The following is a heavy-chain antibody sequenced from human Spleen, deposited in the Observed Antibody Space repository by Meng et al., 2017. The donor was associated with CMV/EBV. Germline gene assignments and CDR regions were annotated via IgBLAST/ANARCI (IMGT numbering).Heavy chain of an antibody. CDR3: AKDRFSTLTYDYYAMDV. CDR1: GFTFSSYS. J-gene: IGHJ6*02. D-gene: IGHD3-10*01. Sequence: GESLKISCAASGFTFSSYSMNWVRQAPGKGLEWVSSISSSSSYIYYADSVKGRFTISRDSSKNTLYLHMTNLRADDTAVYYCAKDRFSTLTYDYYAMDVWGQGTTVTVSS. V-gene: IGHV3-21*04. CDR2: ISSSSSYI.